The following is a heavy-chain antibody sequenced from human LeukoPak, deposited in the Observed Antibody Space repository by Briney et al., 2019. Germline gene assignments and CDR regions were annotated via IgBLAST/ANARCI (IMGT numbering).Heavy chain of an antibody. V-gene: IGHV3-30*04. D-gene: IGHD2-2*01. J-gene: IGHJ4*02. CDR1: GFTFSSYA. Sequence: GGSLRLSCAASGFTFSSYAMHWVRQAPGKGLEWVAVISYDGSNKYYADSVKGRFTISRDNSKNTLYLQMNSLRAEDTAVYYCAKDYQLLVNTYYFDYWGQGTLVTVSS. CDR3: AKDYQLLVNTYYFDY. CDR2: ISYDGSNK.